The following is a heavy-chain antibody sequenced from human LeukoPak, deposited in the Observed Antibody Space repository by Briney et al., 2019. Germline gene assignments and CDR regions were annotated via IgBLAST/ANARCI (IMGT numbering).Heavy chain of an antibody. J-gene: IGHJ4*02. D-gene: IGHD3-9*01. Sequence: PGGSLRLSCAASGFTFSNAWMSWVRQAPGKGLEWVGRIKSKTDGGTTDYAAPVKGRFTISRDDSKNTLYLQMNSLKTEDTAVYYCTTTNFYDILTGYHDYWGQGTLVTVSS. CDR2: IKSKTDGGTT. CDR1: GFTFSNAW. CDR3: TTTNFYDILTGYHDY. V-gene: IGHV3-15*01.